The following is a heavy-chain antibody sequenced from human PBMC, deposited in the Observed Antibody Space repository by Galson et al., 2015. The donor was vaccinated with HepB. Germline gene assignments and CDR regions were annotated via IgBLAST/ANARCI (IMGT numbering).Heavy chain of an antibody. CDR3: AKGGIRGDLNDAFDI. Sequence: SVKVSCKASGYTFNRYGISWVRQAPGQGLEWMGWISTYNGDTNYAQKLQGRVTMTTDTSTSTAYMELRSLRSDDTAVYYCAKGGIRGDLNDAFDIWGQGTMVTVSS. J-gene: IGHJ3*02. V-gene: IGHV1-18*01. CDR1: GYTFNRYG. CDR2: ISTYNGDT. D-gene: IGHD2-21*02.